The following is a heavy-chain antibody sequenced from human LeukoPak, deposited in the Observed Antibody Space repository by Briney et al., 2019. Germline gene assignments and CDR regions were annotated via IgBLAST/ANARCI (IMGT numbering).Heavy chain of an antibody. CDR1: GYTFTSYG. V-gene: IGHV1-18*01. D-gene: IGHD3-3*01. CDR2: ISAYNGNT. CDR3: ARDTETYYDFSSGPLDV. Sequence: ASVKVSCKASGYTFTSYGISWVRQAPGQGLEWMGWISAYNGNTNYAQKLQGRVTMTTDTSTSTAYIELRSLRSDDTAVYYCARDTETYYDFSSGPLDVWGQGTTVTVSS. J-gene: IGHJ6*02.